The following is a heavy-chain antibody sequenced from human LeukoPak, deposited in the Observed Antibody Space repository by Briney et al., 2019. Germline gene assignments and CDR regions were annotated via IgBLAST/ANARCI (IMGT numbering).Heavy chain of an antibody. CDR3: ARGTTPRYGGHVDY. Sequence: SETLSLTCAVYGGSFSGYYWSWIRQPPGKGLEWIGEINHSGSTNYNPSLKSRVTIPVDTSKNQFSLKLSSVTAADTAVYYCARGTTPRYGGHVDYWGQGTLVTVSS. CDR1: GGSFSGYY. CDR2: INHSGST. D-gene: IGHD4-17*01. V-gene: IGHV4-34*01. J-gene: IGHJ4*02.